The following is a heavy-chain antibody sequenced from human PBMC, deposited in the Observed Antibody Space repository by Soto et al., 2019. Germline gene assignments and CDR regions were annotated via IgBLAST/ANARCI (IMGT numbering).Heavy chain of an antibody. CDR2: ISSSGSTI. Sequence: EVQLVESGGGLVQPGGSLRLSCAASGFTFSSYEMNWVRQAPGKGLEWVSYISSSGSTIYYADSVKGRFTISRDNAKNSLYLQMNSLRAEDTAVYYCASTPDRLRWYHYWGQGTLVTVSS. V-gene: IGHV3-48*03. J-gene: IGHJ4*02. D-gene: IGHD4-17*01. CDR3: ASTPDRLRWYHY. CDR1: GFTFSSYE.